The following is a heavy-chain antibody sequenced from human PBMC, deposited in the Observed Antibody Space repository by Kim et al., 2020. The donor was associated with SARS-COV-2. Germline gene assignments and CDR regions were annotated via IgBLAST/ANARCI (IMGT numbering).Heavy chain of an antibody. D-gene: IGHD6-19*01. J-gene: IGHJ4*02. CDR3: ARAYSSGFIPPDY. Sequence: GGSLRLSCAASGFTFSSYAMHWVRQAPGKGLEWVAVISYDGSNKYYADSVKGRFTISRDNSKNTLYLQMNSLRAEDTAVYYCARAYSSGFIPPDYWGQGTLVTVSS. CDR1: GFTFSSYA. CDR2: ISYDGSNK. V-gene: IGHV3-30-3*01.